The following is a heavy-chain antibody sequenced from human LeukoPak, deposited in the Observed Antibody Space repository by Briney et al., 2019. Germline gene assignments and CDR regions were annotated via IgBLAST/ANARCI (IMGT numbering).Heavy chain of an antibody. CDR2: INGSGDST. CDR1: GFTFSNYD. J-gene: IGHJ4*02. Sequence: GGSLTLSCATSGFTFSNYDMSWLRQSPGKGLEWVTDINGSGDSTYYADSVKGRFTISRDNSKNTLYLQMSSLRAEDTAVYHCAKDRVGCSSSSCYEEGFDYWGRGTLVTVSS. CDR3: AKDRVGCSSSSCYEEGFDY. V-gene: IGHV3-23*01. D-gene: IGHD2-2*01.